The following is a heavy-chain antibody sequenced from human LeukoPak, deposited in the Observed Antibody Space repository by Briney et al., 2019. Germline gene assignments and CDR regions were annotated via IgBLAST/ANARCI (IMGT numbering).Heavy chain of an antibody. CDR2: IIAYNGNT. CDR3: ARDRLELLVFLGYYMDV. Sequence: GESLKVSCKASGYTFTSYGISWVRQAPGQGLEWIGLIIAYNGNTNYAQKLQGRVTMTTDTSTSTAYMELRSLRSDDTAVYYCARDRLELLVFLGYYMDVWGKGTTVTVSS. D-gene: IGHD1-26*01. J-gene: IGHJ6*03. CDR1: GYTFTSYG. V-gene: IGHV1-18*01.